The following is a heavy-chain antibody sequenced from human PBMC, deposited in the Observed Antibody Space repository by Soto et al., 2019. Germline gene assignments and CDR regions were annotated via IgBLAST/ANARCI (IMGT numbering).Heavy chain of an antibody. Sequence: EVQLVESVGGLVQPGGSLRLSCAASGFTFSRYAMHWVRQAPGKGLEYVSPISSNGGSTYYANSVKGRFTISRDNSKNTLYLQMGSLRPEDTAVYYCARGGRGYEFDYWGQGTLVTVSS. D-gene: IGHD5-12*01. CDR3: ARGGRGYEFDY. V-gene: IGHV3-64*01. J-gene: IGHJ4*02. CDR1: GFTFSRYA. CDR2: ISSNGGST.